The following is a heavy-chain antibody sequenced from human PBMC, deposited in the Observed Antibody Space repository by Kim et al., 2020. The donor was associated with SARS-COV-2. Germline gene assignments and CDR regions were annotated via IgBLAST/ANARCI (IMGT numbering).Heavy chain of an antibody. CDR3: ARVPGYSGYYWPFYYYYGMDV. Sequence: SETLSLTCAVYGGSFSGYYWSWIRQPPGKGLEWIGEINHSGSTNYKPSLKSRVTISVDTSKNQFSLKLSSVTAADTAVYYCARVPGYSGYYWPFYYYYGMDVWGQGTSDTVPS. D-gene: IGHD5-12*01. CDR1: GGSFSGYY. CDR2: INHSGST. V-gene: IGHV4-34*01. J-gene: IGHJ6*01.